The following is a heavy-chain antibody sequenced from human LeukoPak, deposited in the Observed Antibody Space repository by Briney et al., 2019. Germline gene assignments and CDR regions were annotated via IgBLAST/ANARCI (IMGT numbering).Heavy chain of an antibody. CDR2: INHSGST. Sequence: SETLSLTCAVYGGSFSGYYWSWIRQPPGKGLEWIGEINHSGSTNYNPSLKSRVTISVGTSKNQFSLKLSSVTAADTAIYYCARETAAAGSFIAINDYWGQGTLVTVSS. CDR1: GGSFSGYY. V-gene: IGHV4-34*01. D-gene: IGHD6-13*01. J-gene: IGHJ4*02. CDR3: ARETAAAGSFIAINDY.